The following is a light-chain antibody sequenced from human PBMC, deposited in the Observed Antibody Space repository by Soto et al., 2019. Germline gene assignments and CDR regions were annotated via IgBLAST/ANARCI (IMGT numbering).Light chain of an antibody. V-gene: IGKV1-8*01. CDR2: AAS. CDR1: QGISSY. Sequence: AIRMTQSPSSLSASTGDRVTITCRASQGISSYLAWYQQKPGKAPKLLIYAASTLQSGVPSRFSASGSGTDFTLTISCLQSEDFATYYCQQYYSYPRTFRQGTKVEIK. J-gene: IGKJ1*01. CDR3: QQYYSYPRT.